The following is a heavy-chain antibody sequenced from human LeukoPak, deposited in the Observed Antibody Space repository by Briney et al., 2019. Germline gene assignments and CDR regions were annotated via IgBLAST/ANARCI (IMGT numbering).Heavy chain of an antibody. CDR3: AKGCSSTSCAIEFDS. D-gene: IGHD2-2*01. CDR2: MSYDGGHI. J-gene: IGHJ4*02. V-gene: IGHV3-30*18. CDR1: GFNFKNYG. Sequence: GGSLRLSCGGSGFNFKNYGIHWVRQAPGRGLEWVAGMSYDGGHIYYGDSVKGRFTISRDNSKDTAYVEINSLRPADTAVYYCAKGCSSTSCAIEFDSWGQGILVTVSS.